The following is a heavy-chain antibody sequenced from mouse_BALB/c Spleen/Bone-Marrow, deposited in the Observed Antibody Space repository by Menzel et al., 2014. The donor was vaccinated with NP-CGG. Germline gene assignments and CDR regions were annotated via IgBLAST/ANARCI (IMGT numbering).Heavy chain of an antibody. Sequence: EVQLQQSGAELVRSGASVKLSCTASGFNIKDYYMHWVKQRPEQGLEWIGWIDPENGDTEYAPKFQGKATMTADTSSNTAYMQLSSLTSEDTTDDYCNEEIYYDYTVYAMDYWGQGTSVTVSS. J-gene: IGHJ4*01. D-gene: IGHD2-4*01. CDR2: IDPENGDT. CDR1: GFNIKDYY. CDR3: NEEIYYDYTVYAMDY. V-gene: IGHV14-4*02.